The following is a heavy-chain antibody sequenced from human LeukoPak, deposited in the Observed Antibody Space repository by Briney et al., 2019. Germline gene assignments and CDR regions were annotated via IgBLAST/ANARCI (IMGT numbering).Heavy chain of an antibody. CDR2: IYYSGIT. V-gene: IGHV4-59*08. CDR3: ARHDRYVWGSYRYAPLDY. CDR1: GGSISGFY. D-gene: IGHD3-16*02. Sequence: PSETLSLTCTVSGGSISGFYWSWIRQPPGKGLEWIGYIYYSGITNYNPSLKRRVSISVDTSENQFSLKLSSVTAADTAVYYCARHDRYVWGSYRYAPLDYWGQGTLVTVSS. J-gene: IGHJ4*02.